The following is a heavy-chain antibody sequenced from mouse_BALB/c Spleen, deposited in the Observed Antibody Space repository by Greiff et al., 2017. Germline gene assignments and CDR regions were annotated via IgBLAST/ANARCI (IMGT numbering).Heavy chain of an antibody. CDR1: GYTFTSYW. D-gene: IGHD1-1*01. J-gene: IGHJ2*01. CDR2: IYPGNSDT. V-gene: IGHV1-5*01. Sequence: EVQRVESGTVLARPGASVKMSCKASGYTFTSYWMHWVKQRPGQGLEWIGAIYPGNSDTSYNQKFKGKAKLTAVTSTSTAYMELSSLSNEDSAVYCCTNITTVVARDYWGQGTTLTVSS. CDR3: TNITTVVARDY.